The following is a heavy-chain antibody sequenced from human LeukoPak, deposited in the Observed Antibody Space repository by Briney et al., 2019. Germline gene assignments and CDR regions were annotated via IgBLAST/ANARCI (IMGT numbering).Heavy chain of an antibody. CDR3: ARETPPPASSWYYYYYYMDV. V-gene: IGHV4-4*07. Sequence: NTSETLSLTCTVSGGSISSYYWSWIRQPAGKGLEWIGRIYTSGSTNYNPSLKSRVTMSVDTSKNQFSLKLSSVTAADTAVYYCARETPPPASSWYYYYYYMDVWGKGTTVTISS. J-gene: IGHJ6*03. CDR1: GGSISSYY. CDR2: IYTSGST. D-gene: IGHD6-13*01.